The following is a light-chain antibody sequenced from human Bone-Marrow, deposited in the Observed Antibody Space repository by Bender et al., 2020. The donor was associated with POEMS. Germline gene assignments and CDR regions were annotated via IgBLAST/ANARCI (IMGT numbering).Light chain of an antibody. CDR1: TSNVDNND. CDR3: ASWDDTLNGLV. Sequence: QSVLSQPPSVSATSGQKVTISCSGSTSNVDNNDVCWYQQFPGTAPKILIYKNFQRPSGIPERFSASKSGASASLAIAGLQSEDEAEYNCASWDDTLNGLVFGGGTKLIVL. J-gene: IGLJ3*02. CDR2: KNF. V-gene: IGLV1-47*01.